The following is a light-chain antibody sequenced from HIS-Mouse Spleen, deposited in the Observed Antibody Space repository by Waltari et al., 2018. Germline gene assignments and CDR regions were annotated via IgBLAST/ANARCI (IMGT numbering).Light chain of an antibody. V-gene: IGLV3-21*03. CDR3: QVWDSSSDHYV. CDR1: NIGSKS. J-gene: IGLJ1*01. Sequence: SYVLTQPPSVSVAPGKTARITCGGNNIGSKSVHRYQQKPGQAPVLVVYDDSDRPSGSPERFSGANSGNTATLTSGRVAAGDEGDYYCQVWDSSSDHYVFGTGTNVTVL. CDR2: DDS.